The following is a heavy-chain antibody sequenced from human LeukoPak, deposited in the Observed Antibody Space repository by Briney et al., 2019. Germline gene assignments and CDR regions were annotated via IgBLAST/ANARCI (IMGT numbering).Heavy chain of an antibody. Sequence: SETLSLTCTVSGGSISSSSYYWGWIRQPPGKGLEWIGSIYYSGSTYYNPSLKSRVTISVDTSKNRFSLKLSSVTAADTAVYYCARENSYGDYIDYWGQGTLVTVSS. J-gene: IGHJ4*02. D-gene: IGHD4-17*01. CDR2: IYYSGST. V-gene: IGHV4-39*02. CDR1: GGSISSSSYY. CDR3: ARENSYGDYIDY.